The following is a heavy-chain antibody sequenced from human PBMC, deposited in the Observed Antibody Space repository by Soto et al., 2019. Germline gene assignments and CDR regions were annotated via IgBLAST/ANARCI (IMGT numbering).Heavy chain of an antibody. J-gene: IGHJ3*02. Sequence: GASVKVSCKASGYTFTSYGISWVRQAPGQGLEWMGWISAYNGNTNYAQKLQGRVTMTTDTSTSTAYMELRSLRSDDTAVYYCASVTPAKHYFILTSYSPGSFDIWGQGTMVTV. CDR1: GYTFTSYG. CDR3: ASVTPAKHYFILTSYSPGSFDI. CDR2: ISAYNGNT. D-gene: IGHD3-9*01. V-gene: IGHV1-18*01.